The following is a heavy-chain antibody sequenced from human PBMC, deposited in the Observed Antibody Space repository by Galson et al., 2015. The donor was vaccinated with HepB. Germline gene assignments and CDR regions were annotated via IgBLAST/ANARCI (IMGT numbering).Heavy chain of an antibody. D-gene: IGHD6-6*01. CDR2: IIPILGIA. CDR1: GGTFSSYT. Sequence: SVKVSCKASGGTFSSYTISWVRQAPGQGLEWMGRIIPILGIANYAQKFQGRVTITADKSTSTAYMELSSLRSEDTAVYYCASLNSIAASRFDYWGQGTLVTVSS. CDR3: ASLNSIAASRFDY. J-gene: IGHJ4*02. V-gene: IGHV1-69*02.